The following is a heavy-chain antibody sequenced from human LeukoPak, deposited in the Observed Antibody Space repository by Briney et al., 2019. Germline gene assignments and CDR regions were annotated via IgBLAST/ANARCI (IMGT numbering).Heavy chain of an antibody. V-gene: IGHV5-51*01. Sequence: GESLKISCKGSGYSFTSYWIAWVRQMPGKGLEWMGIIYPGDSETRYSPSFQGQVTISADKSISTANLQWSSLKASDTAMYYCARRQVGASADAFDIWGQGTMVTVSS. CDR2: IYPGDSET. D-gene: IGHD1-26*01. J-gene: IGHJ3*02. CDR3: ARRQVGASADAFDI. CDR1: GYSFTSYW.